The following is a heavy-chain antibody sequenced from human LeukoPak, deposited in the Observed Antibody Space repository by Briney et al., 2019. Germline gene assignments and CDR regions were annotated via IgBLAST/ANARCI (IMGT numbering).Heavy chain of an antibody. Sequence: GGSLRLSCAASGFTFSSYSMNWVRQAPGKGLEWVSYISSSSSTIYYADSVKGRFTISRDNAKNSLYLQMNSLRAEDTAVYYCAREVYDSSGYYFRGAKHYYYYGMDVWGQGTTVTVSS. D-gene: IGHD3-22*01. CDR3: AREVYDSSGYYFRGAKHYYYYGMDV. V-gene: IGHV3-48*04. J-gene: IGHJ6*02. CDR2: ISSSSSTI. CDR1: GFTFSSYS.